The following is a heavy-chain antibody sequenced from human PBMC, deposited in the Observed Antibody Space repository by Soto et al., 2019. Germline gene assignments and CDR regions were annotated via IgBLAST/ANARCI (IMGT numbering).Heavy chain of an antibody. CDR2: FRTGGDDGTT. Sequence: SLRLSCAASGFIFSSYSMSWVRQAPGKGLEWVSGFRTGGDDGTTYYADSVKGRFTISRGNSKNTLFLQMNSLRAEDTAIYYCTKDVLYCGGGSCLVGPSYTFDHWGQGTLVTVSS. V-gene: IGHV3-23*01. D-gene: IGHD2-15*01. CDR1: GFIFSSYS. CDR3: TKDVLYCGGGSCLVGPSYTFDH. J-gene: IGHJ4*02.